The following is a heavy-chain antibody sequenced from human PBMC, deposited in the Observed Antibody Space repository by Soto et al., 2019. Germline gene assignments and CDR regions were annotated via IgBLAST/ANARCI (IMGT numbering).Heavy chain of an antibody. J-gene: IGHJ4*02. Sequence: EVQLVESGGGLVKSGGSLRLSCAASGFTFSSYNMHWVRQAPGKGLEWVSSISSSSSFKSYADSVRARFTISRDNAKNSLYLQMTRLRAEDTAVYYCARGISVTFDYWGQGTLVTVSS. V-gene: IGHV3-21*01. CDR3: ARGISVTFDY. D-gene: IGHD6-19*01. CDR1: GFTFSSYN. CDR2: ISSSSSFK.